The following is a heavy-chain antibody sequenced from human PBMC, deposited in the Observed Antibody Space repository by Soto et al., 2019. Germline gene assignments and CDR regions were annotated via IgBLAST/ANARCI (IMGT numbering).Heavy chain of an antibody. CDR1: GFTFSSYG. J-gene: IGHJ6*02. CDR3: ARELNGMDV. CDR2: IWYDGSNK. V-gene: IGHV3-33*01. Sequence: PGGSLRLSCAASGFTFSSYGMHWVRQAPGKGLEWVAVIWYDGSNKYYADSVKGRLTISRDNSKNTLYLQMNSLRAEDTAVYYCARELNGMDVWGQGTTVTVSS.